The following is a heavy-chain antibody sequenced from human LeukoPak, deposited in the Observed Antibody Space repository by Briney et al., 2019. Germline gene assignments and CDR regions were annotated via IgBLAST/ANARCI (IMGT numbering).Heavy chain of an antibody. Sequence: PGGSLRLSCLASGFTFSNYWMSWVRQPPGKGLEWVSSISRRSTYIYYADSVKGRFTISKDNAKNSLYLQMDSLRAEDTAVYYCARAQVGYNWFDPWGQGTLVTVSS. CDR3: ARAQVGYNWFDP. D-gene: IGHD1-26*01. J-gene: IGHJ5*02. CDR1: GFTFSNYW. CDR2: ISRRSTYI. V-gene: IGHV3-21*01.